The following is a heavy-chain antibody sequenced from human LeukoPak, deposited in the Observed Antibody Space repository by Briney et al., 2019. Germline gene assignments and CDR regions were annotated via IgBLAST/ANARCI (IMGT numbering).Heavy chain of an antibody. CDR2: IYHSGST. CDR3: ARAPYNYYGMDV. CDR1: GGSISSAGYS. Sequence: SETLSLTCAVSGGSISSAGYSWSWIRQPPGKGLEWIGYIYHSGSTYYNPSLKSRVTISVDRSKNQFSLKLSSVTAADTAVYYCARAPYNYYGMDVWGQGTTVTVSS. V-gene: IGHV4-30-2*01. J-gene: IGHJ6*02.